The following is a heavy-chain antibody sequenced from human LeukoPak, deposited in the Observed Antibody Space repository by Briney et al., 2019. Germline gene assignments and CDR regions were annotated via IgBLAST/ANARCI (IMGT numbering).Heavy chain of an antibody. CDR3: ARQIRDSGFSPGAFDI. Sequence: SETLSLTCTVSGGSISSSSYYWGWIRQPPGKGLERIGSIYYSGSTYYNPSLKSRVTISVDTSKNQFSLKLSSVTAADTAVYYCARQIRDSGFSPGAFDIWGQGTMVTVSS. CDR2: IYYSGST. CDR1: GGSISSSSYY. J-gene: IGHJ3*02. D-gene: IGHD5-12*01. V-gene: IGHV4-39*01.